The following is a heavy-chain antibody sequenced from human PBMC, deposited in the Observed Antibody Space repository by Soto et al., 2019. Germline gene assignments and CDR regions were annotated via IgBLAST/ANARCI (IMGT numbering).Heavy chain of an antibody. Sequence: EVQLVESGGGLVQPGGSLRLSCEASGFTFRNYDMHWVRQGTGKGLEWVSGISAAGDPDYADSVEGRFTISRENAQNSFVLQMNSLRVGDKAVYYCARTYRDFYGMDVWGQGTTVIVSS. V-gene: IGHV3-13*05. D-gene: IGHD4-4*01. J-gene: IGHJ6*02. CDR1: GFTFRNYD. CDR3: ARTYRDFYGMDV. CDR2: ISAAGDP.